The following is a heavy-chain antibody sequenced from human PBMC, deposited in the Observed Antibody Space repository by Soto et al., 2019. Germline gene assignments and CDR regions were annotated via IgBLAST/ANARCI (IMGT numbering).Heavy chain of an antibody. Sequence: QLQLQESGPGLVKPSETLSLNCSVSGVSISSRGYYWGWIRQTPGKGLEWIGTIYYSGTTYYNPSLKSRATLSLDTPKNQLSLELSSVTAADRAVYFCVSRGRLRDVNWYFDLWGRGTLVTVSS. CDR1: GVSISSRGYY. CDR3: VSRGRLRDVNWYFDL. D-gene: IGHD4-17*01. CDR2: IYYSGTT. J-gene: IGHJ2*01. V-gene: IGHV4-39*01.